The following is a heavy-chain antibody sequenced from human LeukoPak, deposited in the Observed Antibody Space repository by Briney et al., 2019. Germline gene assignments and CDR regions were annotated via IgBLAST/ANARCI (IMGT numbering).Heavy chain of an antibody. CDR2: ISYDGSKK. V-gene: IGHV3-30-3*01. D-gene: IGHD3-3*01. CDR1: GFTFSSYD. J-gene: IGHJ6*02. CDR3: ARGGDFWSGYKTHEYGLDV. Sequence: GGSLRLSCAASGFTFSSYDMHWVRQAPGKGLEWVADISYDGSKKYYADSVKGRFTISRDNSNRMQYLEMDSLTADDTAVYYCARGGDFWSGYKTHEYGLDVWGQGTTVTVSS.